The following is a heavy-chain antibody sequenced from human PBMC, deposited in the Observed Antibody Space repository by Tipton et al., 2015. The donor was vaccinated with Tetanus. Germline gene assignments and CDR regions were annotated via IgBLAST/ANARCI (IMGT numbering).Heavy chain of an antibody. D-gene: IGHD6-19*01. CDR1: GGSISDSDYH. Sequence: TLSLTCTVSGGSISDSDYHWGWVRQPPGKGLDWIGSIYYSGNTYYKPPLKSRVTISVDTSKNQFSLKLTSVTAADTAVYYCARLSSGWSLDPLYYFDYWGQGTLVTVSS. V-gene: IGHV4-39*01. CDR3: ARLSSGWSLDPLYYFDY. J-gene: IGHJ4*02. CDR2: IYYSGNT.